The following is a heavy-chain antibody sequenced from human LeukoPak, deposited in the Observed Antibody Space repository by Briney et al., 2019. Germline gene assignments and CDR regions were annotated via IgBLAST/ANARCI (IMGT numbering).Heavy chain of an antibody. Sequence: PGGSLRLSCTASGFTFSRCAMSWVRQAPGKGLEWVSALSGGGDMTYYADSVKGRFTIARDNSKSTLYLQMNSLRVEDTAVYYCAKASCSSTSCYVDYWGQGTLVTVS. V-gene: IGHV3-23*01. CDR1: GFTFSRCA. J-gene: IGHJ4*02. D-gene: IGHD2-2*01. CDR2: LSGGGDMT. CDR3: AKASCSSTSCYVDY.